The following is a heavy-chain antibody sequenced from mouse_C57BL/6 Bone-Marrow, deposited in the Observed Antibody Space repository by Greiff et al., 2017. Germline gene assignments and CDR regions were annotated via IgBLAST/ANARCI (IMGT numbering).Heavy chain of an antibody. Sequence: EVKLMESGPVLVKPGASVKMSCKASGYTFTDYYMNWVKQSHGKSLEWIGVINPYNGGTSYNQKFKGKATLTVDKSSSTAYMELNSLTSEDSAVYYCARPHYGSSLDYWGQGTTLTVSS. D-gene: IGHD1-1*01. CDR2: INPYNGGT. CDR3: ARPHYGSSLDY. CDR1: GYTFTDYY. J-gene: IGHJ2*01. V-gene: IGHV1-19*01.